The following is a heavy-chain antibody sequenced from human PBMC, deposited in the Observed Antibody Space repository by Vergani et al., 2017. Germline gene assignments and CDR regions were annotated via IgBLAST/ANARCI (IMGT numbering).Heavy chain of an antibody. V-gene: IGHV3-53*04. D-gene: IGHD1-14*01. Sequence: EVQLVESGGGLVQPGGSLRLSCAASGFTVSSNYMSWVRQAPGKGLEWVSVIYSGGSTYYADSVKGRFTISRHNSKNTMYLQMNSLRDEDTGVYYCARDLRLLYNRFDPWGQGTLVTVSS. CDR3: ARDLRLLYNRFDP. CDR1: GFTVSSNY. J-gene: IGHJ5*02. CDR2: IYSGGST.